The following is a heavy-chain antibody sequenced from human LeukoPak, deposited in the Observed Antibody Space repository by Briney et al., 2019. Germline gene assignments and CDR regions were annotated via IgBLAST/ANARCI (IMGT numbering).Heavy chain of an antibody. CDR1: GFTFSSYG. CDR2: IWYDGNK. D-gene: IGHD2-15*01. V-gene: IGHV3-33*06. J-gene: IGHJ3*02. CDR3: AKEISLNDAFDI. Sequence: GRSLRLSCAAPGFTFSSYGMHWVRQAPGKGLEWVAIIWYDGNKYYADSVKGRFTISRDNSKNTLYLQINSLRAEDTAMYYCAKEISLNDAFDIWGQGTMVTVSS.